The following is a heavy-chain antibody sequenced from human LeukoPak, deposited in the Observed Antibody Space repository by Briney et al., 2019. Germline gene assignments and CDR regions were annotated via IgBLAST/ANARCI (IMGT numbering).Heavy chain of an antibody. CDR2: IFPGDSET. J-gene: IGHJ4*02. Sequence: GESLKISCKDSGYSFTSYWIGWVRQMPGKGLEWMGLIFPGDSETIYSPSFQGQVTISADKSINTAYLRWSSLKASDTAMYYCATSESQTRFDYWGQGTLVTVSS. D-gene: IGHD1/OR15-1a*01. V-gene: IGHV5-51*01. CDR1: GYSFTSYW. CDR3: ATSESQTRFDY.